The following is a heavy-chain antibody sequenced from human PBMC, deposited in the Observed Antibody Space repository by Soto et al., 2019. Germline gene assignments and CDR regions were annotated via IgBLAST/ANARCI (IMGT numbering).Heavy chain of an antibody. CDR3: ARGKLVRGLLLYYLCRVV. CDR1: GGTFSSYA. Sequence: SVKVSCKASGGTFSSYAISWVRQAPGQGLEWMGGIIPIFGTANYAQKFQGRVTITADESTSTAYMELSSLRSEDTAVYYCARGKLVRGLLLYYLCRVVWGQGTTVTV. V-gene: IGHV1-69*13. J-gene: IGHJ6*02. CDR2: IIPIFGTA. D-gene: IGHD6-6*01.